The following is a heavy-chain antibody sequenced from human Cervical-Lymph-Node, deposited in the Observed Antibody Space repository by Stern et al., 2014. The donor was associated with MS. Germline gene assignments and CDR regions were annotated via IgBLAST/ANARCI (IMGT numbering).Heavy chain of an antibody. CDR2: IYYSGST. V-gene: IGHV4-59*01. CDR1: GGSISGYD. D-gene: IGHD5-24*01. CDR3: ARSRDAYSPLAY. J-gene: IGHJ4*02. Sequence: VQLVQSGPGLVKPSETLSLTFTVSGGSISGYDCSWIRQPPGKGLEWIGHIYYSGSTNYIPSLKSRVSISIDTPKNQFSLKLSSVTAADTAVYYCARSRDAYSPLAYWGQGALVTVSS.